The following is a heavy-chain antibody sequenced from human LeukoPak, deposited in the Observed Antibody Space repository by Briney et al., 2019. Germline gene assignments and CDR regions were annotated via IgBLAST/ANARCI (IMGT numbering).Heavy chain of an antibody. CDR2: IHTRDIT. CDR3: ARDQPPMGNAAFDI. Sequence: PSQTLSLTCTVSGASVSSGPYYWNWIRQTAGKGLEWIGRIHTRDITDYNPSLKSRVTISVDTSKNQFSLKLSSVTAADTAVYYCARDQPPMGNAAFDIWGQGTMVTVSS. CDR1: GASVSSGPYY. D-gene: IGHD2-8*01. V-gene: IGHV4-61*02. J-gene: IGHJ3*02.